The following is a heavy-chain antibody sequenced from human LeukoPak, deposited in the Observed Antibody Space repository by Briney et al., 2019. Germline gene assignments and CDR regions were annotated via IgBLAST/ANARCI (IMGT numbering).Heavy chain of an antibody. Sequence: PGGSLRLSCAASGFTFSSYGMHWVRQPPGKGLEWVSIISASGGSTYYADSVKGRFTISRDKSRNYRQMNRLRGDDTAIYYCAKDVRVGEYYGSGSYFDYWGQGTLVTVSS. CDR1: GFTFSSYG. CDR3: AKDVRVGEYYGSGSYFDY. V-gene: IGHV3-23*01. CDR2: ISASGGST. D-gene: IGHD3-10*01. J-gene: IGHJ4*02.